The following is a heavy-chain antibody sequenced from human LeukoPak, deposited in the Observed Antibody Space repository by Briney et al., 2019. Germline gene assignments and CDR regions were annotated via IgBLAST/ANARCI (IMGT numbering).Heavy chain of an antibody. CDR2: IYYTGST. Sequence: SETLSLTCTVSGGSINSYYWSWIRQPPGKGLEWIAYIYYTGSTNYNPSLTSRVTISVDTSKNQLSLRLSSVTAADTAVYYCARGFGDWGLSWFDPWGQGTLVTISS. CDR1: GGSINSYY. D-gene: IGHD3-10*01. V-gene: IGHV4-59*01. CDR3: ARGFGDWGLSWFDP. J-gene: IGHJ5*02.